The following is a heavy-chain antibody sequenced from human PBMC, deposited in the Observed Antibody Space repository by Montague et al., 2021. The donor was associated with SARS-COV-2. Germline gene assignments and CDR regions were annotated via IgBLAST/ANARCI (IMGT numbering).Heavy chain of an antibody. D-gene: IGHD6-13*01. Sequence: SETRSLTCAVYGGSFSGYYWSWIRQPPGKGLEWIGEINHSGSTNYNPSLKSRVTISVDTSKNQFSLKLSSVTAADTAVYYCAKGRYSSSWYGERHNWFDPWGQGTRVTVSS. CDR3: AKGRYSSSWYGERHNWFDP. J-gene: IGHJ5*02. CDR2: INHSGST. CDR1: GGSFSGYY. V-gene: IGHV4-34*01.